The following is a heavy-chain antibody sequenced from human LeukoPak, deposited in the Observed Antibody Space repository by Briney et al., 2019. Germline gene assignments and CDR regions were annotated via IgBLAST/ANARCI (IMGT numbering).Heavy chain of an antibody. CDR2: IKEDGSEE. V-gene: IGHV3-7*05. D-gene: IGHD3-3*01. CDR1: GFTFRRSW. CDR3: ARLQSDYFDY. Sequence: AGGSLRLSCAASGFTFRRSWMSWVRQAPGKGLEWVANIKEDGSEEHHVDSVKGRFTISRDDAKNSLYLQMNSLRAEDTAVYYCARLQSDYFDYWGQGTLVTVSS. J-gene: IGHJ4*02.